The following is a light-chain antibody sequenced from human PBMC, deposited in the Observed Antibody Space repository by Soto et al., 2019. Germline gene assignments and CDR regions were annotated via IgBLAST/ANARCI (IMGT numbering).Light chain of an antibody. J-gene: IGKJ3*01. CDR2: GAS. CDR3: QQYNNWPLT. Sequence: EIVMTQSPATLSVSPGERATLSCRASQSVSSNLAWYQQKPGQVPRLLIYGASTRATGIPARFSGSGSGTEFTLTISSLQSEDFAVYYCQQYNNWPLTFGPGTKVDI. CDR1: QSVSSN. V-gene: IGKV3-15*01.